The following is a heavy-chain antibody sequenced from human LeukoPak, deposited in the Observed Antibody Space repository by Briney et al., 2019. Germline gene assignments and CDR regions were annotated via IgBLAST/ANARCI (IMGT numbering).Heavy chain of an antibody. J-gene: IGHJ5*02. CDR2: MNPNSGNT. CDR3: ARPQLAQSWFDP. CDR1: GYTFTSYD. V-gene: IGHV1-8*01. Sequence: ASVKVSCKASGYTFTSYDINWVRQATGQGLEWMGWMNPNSGNTGYAQKFQGRVTMTRNTSIGTAYMELSSLRSEDTAVYYCARPQLAQSWFDPWGQGTLVTVSS. D-gene: IGHD6-13*01.